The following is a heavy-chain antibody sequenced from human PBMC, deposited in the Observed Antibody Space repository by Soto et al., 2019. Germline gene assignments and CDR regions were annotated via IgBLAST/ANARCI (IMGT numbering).Heavy chain of an antibody. J-gene: IGHJ4*02. CDR2: IYWHDDK. D-gene: IGHD2-15*01. Sequence: QITLKESGQTLVKPTQTLTLTCTFSGFSLSTSGVAVGWIRQPPGKALEWLALIYWHDDKRYSPSLKSRLTITKVTSKNQVVLTMTNMDPVDTATYYCAHRRCSGGSCYFSFDYWGQGTLVTVSS. CDR1: GFSLSTSGVA. V-gene: IGHV2-5*01. CDR3: AHRRCSGGSCYFSFDY.